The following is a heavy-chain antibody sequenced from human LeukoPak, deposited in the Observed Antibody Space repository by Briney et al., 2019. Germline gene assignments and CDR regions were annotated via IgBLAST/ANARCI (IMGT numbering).Heavy chain of an antibody. D-gene: IGHD5-12*01. CDR1: GFTFSSYW. V-gene: IGHV3-74*01. CDR2: INSDGSST. Sequence: GGSLRLSCAASGFTFSSYWTHWVRQAPGKGLVWVSRINSDGSSTSYADSVKGRFTISRDNAKNTLYLQMNSLRAEDTAVYYCARAAHRTCSGYYGYWGQGTLVTVSS. CDR3: ARAAHRTCSGYYGY. J-gene: IGHJ4*02.